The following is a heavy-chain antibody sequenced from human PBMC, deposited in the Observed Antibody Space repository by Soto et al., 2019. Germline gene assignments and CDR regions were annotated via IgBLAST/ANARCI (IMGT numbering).Heavy chain of an antibody. Sequence: SETLSLTCAVYGGSFSGYYWSWIRQPPGKGLEWIGEINHSGSTNYNPSLKSRVTISVDTSKNQFSLKLSSVTAADTAVYYCARGKTIFGVVRDAFDIWGQGTMVTVSS. CDR3: ARGKTIFGVVRDAFDI. CDR2: INHSGST. CDR1: GGSFSGYY. D-gene: IGHD3-3*01. J-gene: IGHJ3*02. V-gene: IGHV4-34*01.